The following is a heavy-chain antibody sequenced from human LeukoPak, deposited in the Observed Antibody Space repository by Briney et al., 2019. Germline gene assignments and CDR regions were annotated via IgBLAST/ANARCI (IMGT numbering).Heavy chain of an antibody. Sequence: GGSLRLSCAASGFTFSIYAMSWVRRAPGKGLEWVSAISGSGGSTYYADSVKGRFTISRDNSKNTLYLQMNSLRAEDTAVYYCAKGRKRWLGDYWGQGTLVTVSS. D-gene: IGHD5-24*01. V-gene: IGHV3-23*01. CDR3: AKGRKRWLGDY. J-gene: IGHJ4*02. CDR2: ISGSGGST. CDR1: GFTFSIYA.